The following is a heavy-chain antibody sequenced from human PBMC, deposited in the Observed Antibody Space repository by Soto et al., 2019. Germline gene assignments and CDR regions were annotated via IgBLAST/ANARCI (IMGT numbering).Heavy chain of an antibody. D-gene: IGHD2-2*01. Sequence: GASVKVSCKASGGTFSSYAISWVRQAPGQGLEWMGGIIPIFGTANYAQKFQGRVTITADESTSTAYMELSSLRSEDTAVYYCARDRGYCSSTSCYSNYTYYYYGMDVWGQGTTVTVS. CDR3: ARDRGYCSSTSCYSNYTYYYYGMDV. J-gene: IGHJ6*02. V-gene: IGHV1-69*13. CDR2: IIPIFGTA. CDR1: GGTFSSYA.